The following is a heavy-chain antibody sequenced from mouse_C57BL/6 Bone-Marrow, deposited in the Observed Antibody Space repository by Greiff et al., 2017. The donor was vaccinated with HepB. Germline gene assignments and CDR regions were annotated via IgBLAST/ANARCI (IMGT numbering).Heavy chain of an antibody. CDR2: IYPRNGNT. D-gene: IGHD1-1*01. CDR3: ASRGYGSYDAMDY. J-gene: IGHJ4*01. CDR1: GYTFTSYG. Sequence: QVQLKESGAELARPGASVKLSCKASGYTFTSYGISWVEQRTGQGLEWFGEIYPRNGNTYYNEKFKGKATLTADKSSSTAYMELRSLTYEDSAVYFCASRGYGSYDAMDYWGQGTSVTVSS. V-gene: IGHV1-81*01.